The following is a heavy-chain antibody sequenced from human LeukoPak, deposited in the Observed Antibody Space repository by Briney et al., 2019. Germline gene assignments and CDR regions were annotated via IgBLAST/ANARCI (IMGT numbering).Heavy chain of an antibody. CDR3: ARRWSFDY. CDR2: ISYDENDK. D-gene: IGHD6-13*01. Sequence: PGGSLRLSCAASGVTFSIYAMHWVRQAPGKGLEWVAVISYDENDKYYADSVKGRFTISRDNSKNTLYLQMNSLRAEDTAVYYYARRWSFDYWGQGTLVTVSS. V-gene: IGHV3-30*04. CDR1: GVTFSIYA. J-gene: IGHJ4*02.